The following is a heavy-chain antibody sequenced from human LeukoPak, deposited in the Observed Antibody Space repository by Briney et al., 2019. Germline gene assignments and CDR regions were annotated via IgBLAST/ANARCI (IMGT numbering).Heavy chain of an antibody. CDR2: TYYSGST. Sequence: SETLSLTCTVSGTSISRSGYYWSWIRQHPGKGLECIGFTYYSGSTHYNPSLESRVTISVDTSKNQLSLKLNSVTAADTAVYYCARPRSPPTTYYSDSTAYVDALDIWGQGTMVTVSS. CDR1: GTSISRSGYY. J-gene: IGHJ3*02. V-gene: IGHV4-31*03. CDR3: ARPRSPPTTYYSDSTAYVDALDI. D-gene: IGHD3-22*01.